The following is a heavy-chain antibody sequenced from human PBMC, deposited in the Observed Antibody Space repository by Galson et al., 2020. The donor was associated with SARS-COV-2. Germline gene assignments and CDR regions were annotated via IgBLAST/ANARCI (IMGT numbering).Heavy chain of an antibody. CDR3: ASSSWSYWYFDL. D-gene: IGHD6-13*01. V-gene: IGHV4-34*01. CDR1: GGSFSGYY. Sequence: SQTLSLTCAVYGGSFSGYYWSWIRQPPGKGLEWIGEINHSGSTNYNPSLKSRVTISVDTSKNQFSLKLSSVTAADTAVYYCASSSWSYWYFDLGGRGTLVTVSS. J-gene: IGHJ2*01. CDR2: INHSGST.